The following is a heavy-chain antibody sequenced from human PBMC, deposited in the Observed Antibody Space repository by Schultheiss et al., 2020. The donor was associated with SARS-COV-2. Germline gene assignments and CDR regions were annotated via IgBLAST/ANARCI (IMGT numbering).Heavy chain of an antibody. CDR2: ISSSSSYI. CDR1: GFTFSSYG. Sequence: GGSLRLSCAASGFTFSSYGMHWVRQAPGKGLEWVSSISSSSSYIYYADSVKGRFTISRDNSKNTLYLQMNSLRAEDTAVYYCAKDSTFYYYYYGMDVWGQGTTVTVSS. J-gene: IGHJ6*02. CDR3: AKDSTFYYYYYGMDV. V-gene: IGHV3-21*01.